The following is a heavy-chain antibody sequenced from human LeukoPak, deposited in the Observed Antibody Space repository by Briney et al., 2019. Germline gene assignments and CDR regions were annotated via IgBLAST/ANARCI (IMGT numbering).Heavy chain of an antibody. CDR1: GYTFTSYY. Sequence: ASVKVSCKASGYTFTSYYMHWVRQAPGQGLEWMVIINPSGGNTSYAQKFQGRVTSTRDTSTSTVYMELSSLRSDDTAVYYCARALYYGMDVWGQGTTVTVSS. CDR3: ARALYYGMDV. V-gene: IGHV1-46*01. CDR2: INPSGGNT. J-gene: IGHJ6*02.